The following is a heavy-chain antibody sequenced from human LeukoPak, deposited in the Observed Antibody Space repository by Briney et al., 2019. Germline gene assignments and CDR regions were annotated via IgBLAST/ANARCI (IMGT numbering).Heavy chain of an antibody. D-gene: IGHD3-3*01. CDR2: IYTSGST. CDR3: ASAYYDFWSGPPPYYMDV. Sequence: PSETLSLTCTVSGGSISSYYWSWIRQPPGKGLEWIGYIYTSGSTNYNPSLKSRVTISVDTSKNQFSLKLSSVTAADTAVYYCASAYYDFWSGPPPYYMDVWGKGTTVTVSS. CDR1: GGSISSYY. J-gene: IGHJ6*03. V-gene: IGHV4-4*09.